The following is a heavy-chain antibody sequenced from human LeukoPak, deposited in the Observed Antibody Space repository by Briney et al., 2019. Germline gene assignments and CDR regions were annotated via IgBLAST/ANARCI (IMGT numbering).Heavy chain of an antibody. D-gene: IGHD3-16*01. J-gene: IGHJ6*03. Sequence: PGGSLRLSCAASGFTSSSYAMSWVRQAPGKGLEWVSAISGSGGSTYYADSVKGRFTISRDNSKNTLYLQMNSLRAEDTAVYYCAKNSFGHYYYYYMDVWGKGTTVTVSS. V-gene: IGHV3-23*01. CDR1: GFTSSSYA. CDR2: ISGSGGST. CDR3: AKNSFGHYYYYYMDV.